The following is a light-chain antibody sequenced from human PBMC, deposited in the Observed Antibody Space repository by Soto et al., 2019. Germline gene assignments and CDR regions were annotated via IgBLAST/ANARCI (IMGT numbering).Light chain of an antibody. CDR1: QSLLHSNGYNY. CDR2: WGS. V-gene: IGKV2-28*01. Sequence: DIVMTQSPLSPPVTPGEPASISCRSSQSLLHSNGYNYLDWYLQKPGQSPQLLIYWGSNRASGVPDRFSGSGSGTDFTLKISRVEAEDVGVYYCMQALQTPWTFGQGTKVDIK. J-gene: IGKJ1*01. CDR3: MQALQTPWT.